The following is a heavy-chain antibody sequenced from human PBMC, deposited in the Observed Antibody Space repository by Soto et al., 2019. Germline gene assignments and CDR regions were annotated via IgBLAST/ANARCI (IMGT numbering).Heavy chain of an antibody. J-gene: IGHJ4*02. CDR2: IYYSGST. CDR1: GGSISSGGYY. CDR3: ASSLYGSGSYPRY. V-gene: IGHV4-31*03. D-gene: IGHD3-10*01. Sequence: SETLSLTCTVSGGSISSGGYYWSWIRQHPGKGLEWIGYIYYSGSTYYNPSLKSRVTISVDTSKNQFSLKLSSVTAADTAVYYCASSLYGSGSYPRYWGQGTLVTVSS.